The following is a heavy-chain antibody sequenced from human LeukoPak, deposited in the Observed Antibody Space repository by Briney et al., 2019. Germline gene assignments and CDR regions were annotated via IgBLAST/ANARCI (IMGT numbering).Heavy chain of an antibody. CDR3: ARDARGVGLWSLDL. D-gene: IGHD3-10*01. CDR1: GDSISGHY. Sequence: SETLSLICTLSGDSISGHYWSWVGQDPGKGLEWIGYIYSSGLFSYNPSLKTRVAISDDRPKNQVSLTLTSVTAADTAVYYCARDARGVGLWSLDLWGRLFLVTVSS. V-gene: IGHV4-59*11. CDR2: IYSSGLF. J-gene: IGHJ2*01.